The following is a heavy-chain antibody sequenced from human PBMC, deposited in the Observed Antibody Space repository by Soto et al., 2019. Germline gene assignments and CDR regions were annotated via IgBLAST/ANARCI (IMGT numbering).Heavy chain of an antibody. CDR1: GYTFTSCY. CDR2: INPSGGST. CDR3: AISTRGLFGVVISSPIYYGMDV. D-gene: IGHD3-3*01. V-gene: IGHV1-46*01. J-gene: IGHJ6*02. Sequence: ASVKVSCKASGYTFTSCYMHWVRQAPGQGLEWMGIINPSGGSTSYAQKFQGRVTMTRDTSTSTVYMELSSLRSEDTAVYYCAISTRGLFGVVISSPIYYGMDVWGQGTTVTVSS.